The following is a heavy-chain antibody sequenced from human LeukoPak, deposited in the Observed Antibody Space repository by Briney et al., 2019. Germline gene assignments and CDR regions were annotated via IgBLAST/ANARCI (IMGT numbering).Heavy chain of an antibody. V-gene: IGHV4-59*04. CDR3: ARQRGSGWYHPHLF. Sequence: SETLSLTCTVSGGSITSYYWSWIRQPPGKGLEWIGYIYYSGTTYYNPSLKSRVTISVDTYKSQLSLKLSSVTAADTAVYYCARQRGSGWYHPHLFWGQGILVTVSS. J-gene: IGHJ4*02. D-gene: IGHD6-19*01. CDR2: IYYSGTT. CDR1: GGSITSYY.